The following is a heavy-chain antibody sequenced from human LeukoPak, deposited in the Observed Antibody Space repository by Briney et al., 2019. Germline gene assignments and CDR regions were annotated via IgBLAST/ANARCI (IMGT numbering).Heavy chain of an antibody. D-gene: IGHD6-13*01. J-gene: IGHJ4*02. CDR2: ISDSGGST. V-gene: IGHV3-23*01. CDR1: GLTFSKHG. Sequence: GGTLRLSYAASGLTFSKHGMSWVRQAPGKGLEWVSAISDSGGSTYYADSVKGRFTISRDNAKNSLYLQMNSLRAEDTAVYYCARDEYSSSWYSGSLDYWGQGTLVTVSS. CDR3: ARDEYSSSWYSGSLDY.